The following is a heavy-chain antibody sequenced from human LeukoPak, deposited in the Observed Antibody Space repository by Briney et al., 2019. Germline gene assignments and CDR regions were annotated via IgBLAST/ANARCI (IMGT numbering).Heavy chain of an antibody. D-gene: IGHD1-26*01. Sequence: GGSLRLSCAASGFTFSKDDFHWVRQAPGKGLEWVSGINWNGGSTGYADSVKGRFTISRDNAKNSLYLQMNSLRAEDTALYYCARAPLVGATRGNDAFDIWGQGTMVTVSS. CDR3: ARAPLVGATRGNDAFDI. J-gene: IGHJ3*02. CDR2: INWNGGST. V-gene: IGHV3-20*04. CDR1: GFTFSKDD.